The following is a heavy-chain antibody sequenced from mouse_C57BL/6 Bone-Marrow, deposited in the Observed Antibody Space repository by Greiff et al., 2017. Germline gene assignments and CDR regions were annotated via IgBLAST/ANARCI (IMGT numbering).Heavy chain of an antibody. J-gene: IGHJ2*01. D-gene: IGHD1-1*01. CDR1: GYTFTSYG. CDR2: IYPRSGNT. CDR3: ARSGLRYYYGSSS. V-gene: IGHV1-81*01. Sequence: VQLQESGAELARPGASVKLSCKASGYTFTSYGISWVKQRTGQGLEWIGEIYPRSGNTYYNEKFKGKATLTADKSSSTAYMELRSLTSEDSAVYFCARSGLRYYYGSSSWGQGTTLTVSS.